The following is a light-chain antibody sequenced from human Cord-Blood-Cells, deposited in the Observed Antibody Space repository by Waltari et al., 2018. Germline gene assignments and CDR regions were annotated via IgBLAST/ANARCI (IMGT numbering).Light chain of an antibody. J-gene: IGLJ2*01. CDR3: CSYAGSYTYVV. CDR1: SSHVGGYNY. V-gene: IGLV2-11*01. CDR2: DVS. Sequence: QSALTQPRSVSGSPGQSVTIPCTGPSSHVGGYNYVSCYRQHPGNAPKLMIYDVSKRPSGFPDRFAGSKSGNPAPLTISGLQAEDEADYYCCSYAGSYTYVVFGGGTKLTVL.